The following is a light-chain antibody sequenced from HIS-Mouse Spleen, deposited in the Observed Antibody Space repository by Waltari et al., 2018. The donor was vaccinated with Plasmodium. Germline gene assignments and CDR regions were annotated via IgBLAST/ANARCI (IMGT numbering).Light chain of an antibody. CDR2: GAS. CDR3: QQDYNIPYT. V-gene: IGKV3D-7*01. Sequence: EIVMTQSPATLSLSPGERATLSCSARQSVSSSYLSWYQQKPGQAPRLLIYGASTRATGIPARFSGSGSGTDFTLTISSLQPEDFAVYYCQQDYNIPYTFGQGTKLEIK. J-gene: IGKJ2*01. CDR1: QSVSSSY.